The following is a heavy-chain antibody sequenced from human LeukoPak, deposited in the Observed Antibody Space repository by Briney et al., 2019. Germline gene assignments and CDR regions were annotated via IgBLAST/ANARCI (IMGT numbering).Heavy chain of an antibody. CDR1: VSTFSSHG. Sequence: ASVKVSCKASVSTFSSHGITWVRQAPGQGLKWMGWISANNGNTNYAQKLQGRVTVTTDTSTSIAYMELRSLRSDDTAVYYCAREGTAGRYYFDYWGQGTLVTVSS. CDR3: AREGTAGRYYFDY. V-gene: IGHV1-18*01. D-gene: IGHD3-10*01. CDR2: ISANNGNT. J-gene: IGHJ4*02.